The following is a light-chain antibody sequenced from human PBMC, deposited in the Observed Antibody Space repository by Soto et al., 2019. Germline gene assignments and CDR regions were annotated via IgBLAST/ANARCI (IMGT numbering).Light chain of an antibody. V-gene: IGKV3-15*01. Sequence: EIVMTQSPAILSVSPGERATLSCRASQSVSSNLAWYQQKSDQAPRLLLYGASTRATGIPDRFSGSGSETEFTLTITSLQPEDFAVYYCQQYDNWPPWTFGQGTKVEIK. J-gene: IGKJ1*01. CDR3: QQYDNWPPWT. CDR1: QSVSSN. CDR2: GAS.